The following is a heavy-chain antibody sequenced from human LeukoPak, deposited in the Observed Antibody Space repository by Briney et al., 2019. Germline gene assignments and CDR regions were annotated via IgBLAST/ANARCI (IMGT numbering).Heavy chain of an antibody. CDR1: GFTFSNYW. Sequence: PGGSLRLSCVASGFTFSNYWMTWVRQAPGKGLEWMANIKEDGSEKNYADSVKGRFTISRDNAKNSLYLQMNSLRGEDTAVYYCARARYSDFWGQGTLVTVSS. CDR2: IKEDGSEK. CDR3: ARARYSDF. V-gene: IGHV3-7*01. J-gene: IGHJ4*02.